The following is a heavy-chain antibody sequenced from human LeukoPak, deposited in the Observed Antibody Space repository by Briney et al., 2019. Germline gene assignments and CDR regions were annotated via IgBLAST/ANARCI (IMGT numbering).Heavy chain of an antibody. V-gene: IGHV4-34*01. CDR2: INHNGSN. Sequence: SETLSLTCAVYGGSFSGYYWSWIRQPPGKGLEWVGEINHNGSNNYNPSLKSRVTISVDTSKNQFSLKVRSMTAADTAVYYCARRGYCNSTRCYNYYYYYMDVWGKGTTVTVSS. D-gene: IGHD2-2*02. CDR1: GGSFSGYY. J-gene: IGHJ6*03. CDR3: ARRGYCNSTRCYNYYYYYMDV.